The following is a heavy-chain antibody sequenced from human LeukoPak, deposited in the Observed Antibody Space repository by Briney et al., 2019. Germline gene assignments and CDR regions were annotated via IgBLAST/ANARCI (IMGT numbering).Heavy chain of an antibody. D-gene: IGHD6-6*01. Sequence: RASETLSLTCTVSGGSISSYYWSWIRQPPGKGLEWIGYIYYGGSTNYNPSLKSRVTISVDTSKNQFSLKLSSVTAADTAVYYCARSGTGGIAARPYYYYYMDVWGKGATVTVSS. V-gene: IGHV4-59*01. CDR1: GGSISSYY. CDR2: IYYGGST. J-gene: IGHJ6*03. CDR3: ARSGTGGIAARPYYYYYMDV.